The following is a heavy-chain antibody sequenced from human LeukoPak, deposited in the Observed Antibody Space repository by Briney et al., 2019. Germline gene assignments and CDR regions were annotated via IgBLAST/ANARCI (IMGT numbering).Heavy chain of an antibody. Sequence: ASVKVSYKASGYTFTSNYIHWVRQAPGQGLEWMGMIYPRDGSTSYAQKFQGRVTVTRDTSTSTVHMELSGLRSEDTAVYYCARDQEGFDYRGQGTLVTVPS. CDR3: ARDQEGFDY. CDR2: IYPRDGST. CDR1: GYTFTSNY. J-gene: IGHJ4*02. V-gene: IGHV1-46*01.